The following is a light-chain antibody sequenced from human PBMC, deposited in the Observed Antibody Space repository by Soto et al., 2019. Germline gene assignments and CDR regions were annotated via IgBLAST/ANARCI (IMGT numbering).Light chain of an antibody. CDR3: QEHGNWRRRT. CDR1: QSVSNQY. CDR2: GAS. Sequence: EIVLTQSPGTLSLSPGERATLSCGGSQSVSNQYFAWYQQTPGLAPRLXXYGASTRANGIPGRFSGSGAGTDYTLTISSLEPEDFAVYYCQEHGNWRRRTFGPGTKVDIK. V-gene: IGKV3D-20*02. J-gene: IGKJ3*01.